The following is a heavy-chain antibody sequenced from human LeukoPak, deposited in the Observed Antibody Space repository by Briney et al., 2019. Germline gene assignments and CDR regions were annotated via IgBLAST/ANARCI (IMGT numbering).Heavy chain of an antibody. D-gene: IGHD2-2*01. CDR2: IGYDGRNK. CDR3: GRDMDCSSTTCYGYFYYFGIDV. V-gene: IGHV3-33*01. J-gene: IGHJ6*02. CDR1: GFRFDGYG. Sequence: GRSLRLSCAASGFRFDGYGIHWVRQVPGKGLEWLAVIGYDGRNKYYAEAVKGRFTISKDNSKKTVFLKMNSLRVEDTAVYYCGRDMDCSSTTCYGYFYYFGIDVWGQGTPVTV.